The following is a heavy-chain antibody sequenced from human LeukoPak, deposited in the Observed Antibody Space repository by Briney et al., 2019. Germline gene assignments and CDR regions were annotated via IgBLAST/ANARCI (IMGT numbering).Heavy chain of an antibody. V-gene: IGHV1-18*01. CDR1: GYTFIRTV. D-gene: IGHD1-26*01. CDR3: ARGLGGSGSYSLTFDS. Sequence: ASLKVSCKASGYTFIRTVINWVRLAPGQGLEWMGWISAYNGNTKYAQKLQGRVTMTTDTSTSTAYMDLRSLRSDDTAVYYCARGLGGSGSYSLTFDSWGQGTLVTVSS. CDR2: ISAYNGNT. J-gene: IGHJ4*02.